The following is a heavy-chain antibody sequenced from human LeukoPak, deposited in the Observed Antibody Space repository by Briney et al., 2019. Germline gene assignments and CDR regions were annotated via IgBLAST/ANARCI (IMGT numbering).Heavy chain of an antibody. CDR3: ARWGAGDY. D-gene: IGHD3-16*01. CDR2: LYTSGST. Sequence: SETLSLTCTVSGGSFSSGSYYWSWIRQPDGKGLEGIGRLYTSGSTNYNPSLKSRVTISVDTSKNQFSLKPSSVTAADTPVSACARWGAGDYWGQGTLVTVSS. CDR1: GGSFSSGSYY. V-gene: IGHV4-61*02. J-gene: IGHJ4*02.